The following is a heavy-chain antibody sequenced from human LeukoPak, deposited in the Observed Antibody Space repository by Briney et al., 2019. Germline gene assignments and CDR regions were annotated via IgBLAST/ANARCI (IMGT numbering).Heavy chain of an antibody. CDR1: GFSFSSYG. V-gene: IGHV3-23*01. D-gene: IGHD3-22*01. CDR3: AKRYDSSGYLDY. Sequence: PGGSLRLSCAASGFSFSSYGMSWVRQAPGKGLEWVSGISGGGGSTYYTDSVKGRFTISRDNSKNTLYLQMNSLRAEDTAVYYCAKRYDSSGYLDYWGQGTLVTVSS. J-gene: IGHJ4*02. CDR2: ISGGGGST.